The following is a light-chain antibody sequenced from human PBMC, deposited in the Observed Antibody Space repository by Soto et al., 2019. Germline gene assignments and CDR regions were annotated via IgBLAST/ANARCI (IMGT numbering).Light chain of an antibody. Sequence: DIQMTKSPSSLSASVGDRVTITCRASQSISSYLNWYQQKPGKAPKLLIYAASSLQSGVPSRFSGSGSGTDFTLTISSLQPEDFATYYCHKSYSTPPWTFGQGTKVAIK. J-gene: IGKJ1*01. CDR3: HKSYSTPPWT. CDR1: QSISSY. V-gene: IGKV1-39*01. CDR2: AAS.